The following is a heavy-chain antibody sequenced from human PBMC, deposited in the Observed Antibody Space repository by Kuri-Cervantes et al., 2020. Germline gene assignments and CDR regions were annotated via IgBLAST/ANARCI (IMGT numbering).Heavy chain of an antibody. D-gene: IGHD2-15*01. V-gene: IGHV3-23*01. CDR1: GFTFSSYD. CDR2: ISDSGDRT. Sequence: GGSLRLSCAASGFTFSSYDMHWVRQAPGKGLEWVSSISDSGDRTYYADSMKGRFTISRDNSKNTLYLQMNSLRAEDTAIYYCANTIAGSKYWGQGTLVTVSS. CDR3: ANTIAGSKY. J-gene: IGHJ4*02.